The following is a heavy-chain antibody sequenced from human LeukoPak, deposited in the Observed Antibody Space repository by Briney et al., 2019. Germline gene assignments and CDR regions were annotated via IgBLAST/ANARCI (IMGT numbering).Heavy chain of an antibody. CDR1: GFTVSSNY. V-gene: IGHV3-53*01. J-gene: IGHJ5*02. CDR2: IYSGGST. Sequence: GGSLRLSCAASGFTVSSNYMSWVRQAPGKGLEWVSIIYSGGSTFYADSVKGRFTISRDNSKNTLYLQMNSLRAEDTAVYYCARDNRDDYVWGSYRSYNWFDPWGQGTLVTVSS. D-gene: IGHD3-16*02. CDR3: ARDNRDDYVWGSYRSYNWFDP.